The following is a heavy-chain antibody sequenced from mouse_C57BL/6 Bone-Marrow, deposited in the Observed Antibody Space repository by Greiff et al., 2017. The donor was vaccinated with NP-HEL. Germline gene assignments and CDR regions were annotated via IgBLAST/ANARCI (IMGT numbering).Heavy chain of an antibody. CDR1: GFTFNTYA. D-gene: IGHD1-1*01. J-gene: IGHJ4*01. CDR3: VGEPPDYYGSHYAMDY. Sequence: EVMLVESGGGLVQPKGSLKLSCAASGFTFNTYAMHWVRQAPGKGLEWVARIRSKSSNYATYYADSVKDRFTISRDDSQSMLYLQMNNLKTEDTAMYYCVGEPPDYYGSHYAMDYWGQGTSVTVSS. V-gene: IGHV10-3*01. CDR2: IRSKSSNYAT.